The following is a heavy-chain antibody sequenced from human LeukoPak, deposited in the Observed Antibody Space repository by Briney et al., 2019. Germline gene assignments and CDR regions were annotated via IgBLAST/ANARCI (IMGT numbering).Heavy chain of an antibody. D-gene: IGHD6-13*01. CDR1: GGSISSSSYY. J-gene: IGHJ5*02. Sequence: PSETLSLTCTVSGGSISSSSYYWGWIRQPPGKGLEWIGSIYYSGSTYYNPSLKSRVTISVDTSKNQFSLKLSSVTAADTAVYYCARDGGQYSSSWFDPWGQGTLVTVSS. V-gene: IGHV4-39*07. CDR2: IYYSGST. CDR3: ARDGGQYSSSWFDP.